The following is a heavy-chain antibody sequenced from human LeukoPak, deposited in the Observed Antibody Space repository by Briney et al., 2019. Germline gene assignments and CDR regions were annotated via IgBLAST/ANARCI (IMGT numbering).Heavy chain of an antibody. J-gene: IGHJ6*03. CDR3: ARDGNIVVVPAAIYYYYYYMDV. D-gene: IGHD2-2*01. Sequence: GGSLRLSCAASGFTFGSYGMHWVRQAPGKGLEWVAVIWYDGSNKYYADSVKGRFTISRDNSKNTLYLQMNSLRAEDTAVYYCARDGNIVVVPAAIYYYYYYMDVWGKGTTVTVSS. V-gene: IGHV3-33*01. CDR1: GFTFGSYG. CDR2: IWYDGSNK.